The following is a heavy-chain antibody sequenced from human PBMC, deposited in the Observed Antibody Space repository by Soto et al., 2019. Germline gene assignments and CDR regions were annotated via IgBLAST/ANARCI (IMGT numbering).Heavy chain of an antibody. CDR2: IYHSGST. CDR3: ARGGGLDCGGDCWSYYFDY. Sequence: TLSLTCAVAGGSMSSGGYSWSWIRQPPGKGLEWIGYIYHSGSTYYNPSLKSRVTISVDRSKNQFSLKLSSVTAADTAVYYCARGGGLDCGGDCWSYYFDYWGQGTLVTVSS. J-gene: IGHJ4*02. D-gene: IGHD2-21*02. V-gene: IGHV4-30-2*01. CDR1: GGSMSSGGYS.